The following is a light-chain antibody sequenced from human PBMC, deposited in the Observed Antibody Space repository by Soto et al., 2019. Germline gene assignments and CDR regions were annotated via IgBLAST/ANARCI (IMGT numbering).Light chain of an antibody. CDR2: GEY. CDR3: KPYGSSHPT. Sequence: EIVLTQYPGTLSLAPLHIATLSGRASQSVSSSYLAWYQQKPGQDHRLLIYGEYSRATGIQDRFSGSGSGTDFTLTIRRMEPEDFAVYYCKPYGSSHPTLGGWTKVDIK. J-gene: IGKJ4*01. CDR1: QSVSSSY. V-gene: IGKV3-20*01.